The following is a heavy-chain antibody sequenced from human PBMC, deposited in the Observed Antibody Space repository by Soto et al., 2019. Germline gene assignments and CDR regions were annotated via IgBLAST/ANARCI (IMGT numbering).Heavy chain of an antibody. J-gene: IGHJ4*02. CDR3: AIDIMVLQGPKVFDY. D-gene: IGHD2-2*01. CDR2: INAGSGNS. V-gene: IGHV1-3*01. CDR1: GYTSTNYG. Sequence: ASVHVSCKASGYTSTNYGMHWVRQAPGQRVEWMGWINAGSGNSKYLQKFQGRMTITRDRSASTVYMERSSLRSDDSAGYYCAIDIMVLQGPKVFDYWGKGALVTVSS.